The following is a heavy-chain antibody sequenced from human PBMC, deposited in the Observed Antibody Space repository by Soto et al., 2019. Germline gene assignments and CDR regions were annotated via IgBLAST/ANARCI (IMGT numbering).Heavy chain of an antibody. D-gene: IGHD6-13*01. V-gene: IGHV3-9*01. CDR1: GFTFDDYA. Sequence: GGSLRLSCAASGFTFDDYAMHWVRQVPGKGLEWASGINWNSGSIGYGDSVKGRFAISRDNAKNSLHLQMNSLSAEDTAFYYCVKDESINWYSGHFRHWGQGTLVTVSS. J-gene: IGHJ1*01. CDR2: INWNSGSI. CDR3: VKDESINWYSGHFRH.